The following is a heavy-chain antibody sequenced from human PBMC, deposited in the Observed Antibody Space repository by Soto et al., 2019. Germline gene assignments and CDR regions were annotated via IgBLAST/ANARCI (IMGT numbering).Heavy chain of an antibody. V-gene: IGHV4-34*01. CDR2: INHSGST. Sequence: SETLSLTCAVYGGSFSCYYWIWIRQPPGKGLEWIGEINHSGSTNYNPSLKSRVTISVDTSKNQFSLKLSSVTAADTAVYYCARGFLDWVGYYDSSGYYSTYYFDYWGQGTLVTVSS. D-gene: IGHD3-22*01. CDR1: GGSFSCYY. J-gene: IGHJ4*02. CDR3: ARGFLDWVGYYDSSGYYSTYYFDY.